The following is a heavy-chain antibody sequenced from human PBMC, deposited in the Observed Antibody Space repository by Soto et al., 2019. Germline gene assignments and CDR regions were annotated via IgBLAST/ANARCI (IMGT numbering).Heavy chain of an antibody. CDR1: GFTFSGSA. CDR3: TRLDSSGWYDAFDI. CDR2: IRSKANSYAT. D-gene: IGHD6-19*01. J-gene: IGHJ3*02. Sequence: GGSLRLSCAASGFTFSGSAMHWVRQASGKGLEWVGRIRSKANSYATAYAASVKGRFTISRDDSKNTAYLLMNSLKTEDTAVYYCTRLDSSGWYDAFDIWGQGTMVTVSS. V-gene: IGHV3-73*01.